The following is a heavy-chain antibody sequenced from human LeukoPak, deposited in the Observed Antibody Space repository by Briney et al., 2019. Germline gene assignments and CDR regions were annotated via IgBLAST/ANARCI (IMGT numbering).Heavy chain of an antibody. CDR2: INPNSGGT. Sequence: GASVKVSCKASGYTFTGYYIHWVRQAPGQGLEWMGWINPNSGGTNYAQKFQGRVTMTRDTSISTAYMELSRLRSDDTAVYYCARANYYDSSGSDYWGQGTLVTVSS. V-gene: IGHV1-2*02. J-gene: IGHJ4*02. CDR3: ARANYYDSSGSDY. CDR1: GYTFTGYY. D-gene: IGHD3-22*01.